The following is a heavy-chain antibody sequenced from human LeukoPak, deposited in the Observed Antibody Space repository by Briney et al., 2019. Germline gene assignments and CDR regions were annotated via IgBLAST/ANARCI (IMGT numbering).Heavy chain of an antibody. CDR3: ARQKYYYDSSGYYYGGYFDL. Sequence: SETLSLTCTVSGGSISSYYWSWIRQPPGKGLEWIGYICYSGSTNYNPSLKSRVTISVDTTKNRFSLKLSSVAAADTAVYYCARQKYYYDSSGYYYGGYFDLWGRGTLVTVSS. V-gene: IGHV4-59*08. D-gene: IGHD3-22*01. CDR2: ICYSGST. J-gene: IGHJ2*01. CDR1: GGSISSYY.